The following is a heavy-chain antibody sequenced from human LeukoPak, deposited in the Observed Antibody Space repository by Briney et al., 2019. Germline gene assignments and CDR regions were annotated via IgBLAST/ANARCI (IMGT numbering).Heavy chain of an antibody. CDR1: GFTFSSYA. D-gene: IGHD2-21*02. V-gene: IGHV3-33*08. J-gene: IGHJ4*02. Sequence: PGGSLRLSCAASGFTFSSYAMSWVRQAPGKGLEWVALIWYDGSNKYYADSVKGRFTISKNTLYLQMNSLRAEDTAVYYCARDPGLYSYCGGDCYGYYFDYWGQGTLVTVSS. CDR3: ARDPGLYSYCGGDCYGYYFDY. CDR2: IWYDGSNK.